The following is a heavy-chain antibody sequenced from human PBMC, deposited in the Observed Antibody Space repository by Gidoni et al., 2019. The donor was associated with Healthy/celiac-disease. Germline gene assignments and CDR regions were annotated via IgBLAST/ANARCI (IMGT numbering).Heavy chain of an antibody. Sequence: VQLVQSGAEVNKPGASVQVPCTASGYTFTSYGIIWVRQAPGQGLEWMGWISGYNGNTNYAQKLQGRVTMTTGTSTSTAYMELRSLRSDDTAVYYCARDYAGHYWGQGTLVTVSS. V-gene: IGHV1-18*01. D-gene: IGHD6-13*01. CDR1: GYTFTSYG. CDR3: ARDYAGHY. J-gene: IGHJ4*02. CDR2: ISGYNGNT.